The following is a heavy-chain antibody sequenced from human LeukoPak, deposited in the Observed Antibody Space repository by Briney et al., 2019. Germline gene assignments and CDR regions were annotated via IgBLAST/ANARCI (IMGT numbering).Heavy chain of an antibody. CDR1: GFTFSSYA. CDR2: ISGSGGST. CDR3: AKVGSSTVSFDY. J-gene: IGHJ4*02. D-gene: IGHD2-2*01. V-gene: IGHV3-23*01. Sequence: GGSLRLSCAASGFTFSSYAMSWVRQAPGKGLEWVSAISGSGGSTYYADSVKGRFTISRDSSKNTLYLQMNSLRAEDTAVYYCAKVGSSTVSFDYWGQGTLVTVSS.